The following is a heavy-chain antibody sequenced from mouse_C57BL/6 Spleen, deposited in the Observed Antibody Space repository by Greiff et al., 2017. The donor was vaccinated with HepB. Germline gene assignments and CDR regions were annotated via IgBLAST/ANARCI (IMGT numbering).Heavy chain of an antibody. CDR2: IDPSDSYT. Sequence: VQLQQPGAELVMPGASVKLSCKASGYTFTSYWMHWVKQRPGQGLEWIGEIDPSDSYTNYNQKFKGKSTLTVDKSSSTAYMQLSSLTSEDSAVYYCANALYSNYAMDYWGQGTSVTVSS. V-gene: IGHV1-69*01. CDR1: GYTFTSYW. CDR3: ANALYSNYAMDY. D-gene: IGHD2-5*01. J-gene: IGHJ4*01.